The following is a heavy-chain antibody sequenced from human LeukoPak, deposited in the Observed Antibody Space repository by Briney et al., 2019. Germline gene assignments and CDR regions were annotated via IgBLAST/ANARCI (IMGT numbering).Heavy chain of an antibody. CDR3: AKDRRVLLWFGEPCYFDY. J-gene: IGHJ4*02. CDR2: ISGSVGRT. CDR1: GFTFSSYG. D-gene: IGHD3-10*01. Sequence: GSLRLACAASGFTFSSYGMSWVRQAPGKWREWVSSISGSVGRTYYADSGKGRFTIGRDNYKNTPYLQMNSLRAEDTAVYYCAKDRRVLLWFGEPCYFDYWGQGTLVTVSS. V-gene: IGHV3-23*01.